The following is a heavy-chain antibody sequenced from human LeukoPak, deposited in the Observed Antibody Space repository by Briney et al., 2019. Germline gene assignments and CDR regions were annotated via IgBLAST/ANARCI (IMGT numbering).Heavy chain of an antibody. J-gene: IGHJ4*02. CDR3: ARAFCSGATCYSMDY. CDR2: ISSEGSNK. CDR1: GFTFSSYA. Sequence: PGGSLRLSCAASGFTFSSYAMHWVRLAPGKGLEWVAVISSEGSNKYYADSVKGRFTISRDNAKNTLYLQMNSLRAEDTAVYYCARAFCSGATCYSMDYWGQGTLVTVSS. V-gene: IGHV3-30*04. D-gene: IGHD2-15*01.